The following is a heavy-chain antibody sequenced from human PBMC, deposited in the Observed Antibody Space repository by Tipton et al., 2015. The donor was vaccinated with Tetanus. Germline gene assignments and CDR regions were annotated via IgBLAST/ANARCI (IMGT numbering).Heavy chain of an antibody. J-gene: IGHJ5*02. CDR2: IYFKGDT. CDR3: ARHLYGYWFDP. D-gene: IGHD2/OR15-2a*01. Sequence: TLSLTCTVSGGSISDKKYYWGWIRQPPGRGLEWIASIYFKGDTYYSPSLKSRLTIDVDTSQNLFSLKLTSVTAADTAIYYCARHLYGYWFDPWGQGALVTVSS. CDR1: GGSISDKKYY. V-gene: IGHV4-39*02.